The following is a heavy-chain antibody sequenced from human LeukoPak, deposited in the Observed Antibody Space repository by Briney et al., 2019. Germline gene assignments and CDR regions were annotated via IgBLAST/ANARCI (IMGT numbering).Heavy chain of an antibody. J-gene: IGHJ6*03. CDR3: ARDPAYDSSGYSYYYYMDV. CDR1: GYSISSGYY. Sequence: SETLSLTCAVSGYSISSGYYWGWIRQPPGKGLEWIGSIYHSGSTYYNPSLKSRVTISVDTSKNQFSLKLSSVTAADTAVYYCARDPAYDSSGYSYYYYMDVWGKGTTVTVSS. CDR2: IYHSGST. V-gene: IGHV4-38-2*02. D-gene: IGHD3-22*01.